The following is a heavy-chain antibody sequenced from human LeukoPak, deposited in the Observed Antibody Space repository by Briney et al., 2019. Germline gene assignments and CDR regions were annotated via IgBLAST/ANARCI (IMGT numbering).Heavy chain of an antibody. D-gene: IGHD1-26*01. CDR1: GFTFSSYS. CDR3: ARDRGSYIPDAFDI. Sequence: GGSLRLSCAASGFTFSSYSMNWVCQAPGKGLEWVSYISSSSSTIYYADSVKGRFTISRDNAKNSLYLQMNSLRAEDTAVYYCARDRGSYIPDAFDIWGQGTMVTVSS. V-gene: IGHV3-48*01. CDR2: ISSSSSTI. J-gene: IGHJ3*02.